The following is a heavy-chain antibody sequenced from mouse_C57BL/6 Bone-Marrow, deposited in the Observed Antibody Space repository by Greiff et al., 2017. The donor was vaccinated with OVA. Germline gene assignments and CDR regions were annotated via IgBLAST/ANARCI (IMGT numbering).Heavy chain of an antibody. V-gene: IGHV7-1*01. J-gene: IGHJ1*03. CDR1: GFTFSDFY. CDR2: SRNKAIDYTT. Sequence: EVHLVESGGGLVQSGRSLRLSCATSGFTFSDFYMEWVRQAPGKGLEWIAASRNKAIDYTTEYSASVKGRFIVSRDTSQSILYLQMNALRAEDTAIYYCARDDYYWYFDVWGTGTTVTVSS. CDR3: ARDDYYWYFDV.